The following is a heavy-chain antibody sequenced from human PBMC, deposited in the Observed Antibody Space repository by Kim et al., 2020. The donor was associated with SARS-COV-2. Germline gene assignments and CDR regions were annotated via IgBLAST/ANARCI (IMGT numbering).Heavy chain of an antibody. D-gene: IGHD1-26*01. CDR1: GYTFTSYY. Sequence: ASVKVSCKASGYTFTSYYMHWVRQAPGQGLEWMGIINPSGGSTSYAQKFQGRVTMTRDTSTSTVYMELSSLRSEDTAVYYCARDKVGATGGGYYYYGMDVWGQGTTVTVSS. CDR3: ARDKVGATGGGYYYYGMDV. V-gene: IGHV1-46*01. CDR2: INPSGGST. J-gene: IGHJ6*02.